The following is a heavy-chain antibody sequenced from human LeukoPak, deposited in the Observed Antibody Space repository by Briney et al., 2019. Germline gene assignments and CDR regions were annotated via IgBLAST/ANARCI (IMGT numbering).Heavy chain of an antibody. CDR2: ISSSGSTI. D-gene: IGHD3-10*01. CDR1: GIIFSSYS. J-gene: IGHJ5*02. Sequence: GGSLRLSCAASGIIFSSYSMSWIRQAPGKGLEWVSYISSSGSTIYYADSVKGRFTISRDNAKNSLYLQMNSLRAEDTAVYYCARDPGAMVRGVIGWFDPWGQGTLVTVSS. V-gene: IGHV3-11*04. CDR3: ARDPGAMVRGVIGWFDP.